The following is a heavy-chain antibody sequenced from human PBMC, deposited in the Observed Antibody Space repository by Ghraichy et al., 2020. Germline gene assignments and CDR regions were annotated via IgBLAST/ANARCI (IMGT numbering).Heavy chain of an antibody. CDR3: ARRLYDGHDY. CDR1: GASLINSDYS. D-gene: IGHD3-16*01. J-gene: IGHJ4*02. V-gene: IGHV4-39*01. CDR2: IYDSGST. Sequence: SQTLSLTCAVSGASLINSDYSWGRMHPPPGRGREWIGSIYDSGSTYDNPPQKGRVTISVDTSKNQFSLPLVSMTPADTAVYYCARRLYDGHDYWGQGSLVPVSS.